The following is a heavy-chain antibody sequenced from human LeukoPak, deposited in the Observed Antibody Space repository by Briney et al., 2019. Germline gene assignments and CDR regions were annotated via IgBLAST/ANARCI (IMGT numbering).Heavy chain of an antibody. CDR1: SGSIRSYY. J-gene: IGHJ4*02. V-gene: IGHV4-4*07. D-gene: IGHD1-26*01. CDR3: GRQGYTASYYFFDY. CDR2: IYTTGTT. Sequence: KTSETLSLTCTVSSGSIRSYYWGWVRQPPGKGLEWIGRIYTTGTTHYNPSLKSRVTMSVDTSTNQFSVNLRSMTAADMAVYYCGRQGYTASYYFFDYWSQGTLVAVS.